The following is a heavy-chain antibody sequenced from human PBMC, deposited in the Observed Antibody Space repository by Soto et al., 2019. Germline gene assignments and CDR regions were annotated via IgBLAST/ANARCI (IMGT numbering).Heavy chain of an antibody. V-gene: IGHV1-69*13. CDR3: ARRVYCSSTSCYIRMDV. Sequence: SVKVSCKASGGTFSSYAISWVRQAPGQGLEWMGGIIPIFGTANYAQKFQGRVTITADESTSTAYMELSSLRSEDTAVYYCARRVYCSSTSCYIRMDVWGQGTTVTVSS. D-gene: IGHD2-2*02. CDR1: GGTFSSYA. J-gene: IGHJ6*02. CDR2: IIPIFGTA.